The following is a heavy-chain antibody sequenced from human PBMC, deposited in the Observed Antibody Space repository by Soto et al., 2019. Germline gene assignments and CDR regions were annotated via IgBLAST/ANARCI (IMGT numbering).Heavy chain of an antibody. CDR2: MNPNSGNT. CDR1: GYTFTRYY. D-gene: IGHD6-6*01. Sequence: ASVKVSCKASGYTFTRYYINWVRQATGQGLEWMGWMNPNSGNTGYAQKFQGRVTMTRNTSISTAYMELSSLRSEDTAVYYCAPSSSSSSDWFDPWAREPWSPSPQ. CDR3: APSSSSSSDWFDP. V-gene: IGHV1-8*01. J-gene: IGHJ5*02.